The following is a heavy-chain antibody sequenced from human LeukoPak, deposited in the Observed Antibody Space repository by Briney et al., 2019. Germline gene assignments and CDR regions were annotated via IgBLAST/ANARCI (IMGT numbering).Heavy chain of an antibody. D-gene: IGHD3-9*01. CDR3: ARGVELTGYSDY. CDR2: ISRSGSTK. V-gene: IGHV3-11*04. J-gene: IGHJ4*02. Sequence: GGSLRLSCAASGFTFSDYNMRWIRQAPGKGLEWVPSISRSGSTKYYADSVKGRFTISRDNAKNSLFLQMNSLRAEDTAVYYCARGVELTGYSDYWGRGTLVTVSS. CDR1: GFTFSDYN.